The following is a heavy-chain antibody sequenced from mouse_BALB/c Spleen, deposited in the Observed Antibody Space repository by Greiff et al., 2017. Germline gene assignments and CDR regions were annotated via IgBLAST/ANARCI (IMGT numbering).Heavy chain of an antibody. CDR2: ISYDGSN. D-gene: IGHD3-3*01. CDR3: ARDEGPYFDY. V-gene: IGHV3-6*02. J-gene: IGHJ2*01. CDR1: GYSITSGYY. Sequence: EVQLQESGPGLVKPSQSLSLTCSVTGYSITSGYYWNWIRQFPGNKLEWMGYISYDGSNNYNPSLKNRISITRDTSKNQFFLKLNSVTTEDTATYYCARDEGPYFDYWGQGTTLTVSS.